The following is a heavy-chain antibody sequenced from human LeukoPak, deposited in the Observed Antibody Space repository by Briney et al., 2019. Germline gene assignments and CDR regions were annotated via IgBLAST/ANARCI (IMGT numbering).Heavy chain of an antibody. CDR3: AKIGYGDYVNDY. D-gene: IGHD4-17*01. J-gene: IGHJ4*02. Sequence: GGSLRLSCAASGFTFSSYSMNWVRQAPGKGLEWVSSISSSSSYIYYADSVKGRFTISRDNSKKTLYLQMKSLRAEDTAVYYCAKIGYGDYVNDYWGQGTLVTVSS. V-gene: IGHV3-21*01. CDR2: ISSSSSYI. CDR1: GFTFSSYS.